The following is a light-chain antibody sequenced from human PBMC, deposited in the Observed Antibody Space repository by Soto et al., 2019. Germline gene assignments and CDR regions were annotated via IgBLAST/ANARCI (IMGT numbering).Light chain of an antibody. Sequence: DIQLTQSPSFLSASVGDRVTITCRASQGISTFLAWYQQKPGKAPKLLIYAASSLLTGVPSRFSGSGSGTEFTLTISSLQPEDFATYYCQDLNTYPYTFGQGTKLENK. CDR2: AAS. CDR3: QDLNTYPYT. J-gene: IGKJ2*01. V-gene: IGKV1-9*01. CDR1: QGISTF.